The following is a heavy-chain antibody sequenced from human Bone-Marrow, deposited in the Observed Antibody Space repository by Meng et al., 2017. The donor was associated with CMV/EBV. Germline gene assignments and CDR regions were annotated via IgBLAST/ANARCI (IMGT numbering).Heavy chain of an antibody. Sequence: ASVKVSCKASGYSFNNYGITWVRQAPGQGLEWMGWITTYNGDTTYAQKVQGRVTVTTDTSTSTVYMDLRRLTSDDTAVYYCGRGGSSAWYHCYAVDVWGQGTTVTVSS. CDR3: GRGGSSAWYHCYAVDV. J-gene: IGHJ6*02. V-gene: IGHV1-18*01. D-gene: IGHD2-2*01. CDR2: ITTYNGDT. CDR1: GYSFNNYG.